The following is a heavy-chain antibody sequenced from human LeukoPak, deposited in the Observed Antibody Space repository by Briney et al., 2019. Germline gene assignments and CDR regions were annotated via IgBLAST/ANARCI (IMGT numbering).Heavy chain of an antibody. Sequence: GSSVKVSCKASGGTFSSYAISGVRQAPGQGREWMGRIIPILGIANYAQKFQGRVTITAAKSRSTAYMQLSSLRSEDTAVYYCARENPIVATFYAFDIWGQGTMVTVSS. CDR3: ARENPIVATFYAFDI. V-gene: IGHV1-69*04. CDR1: GGTFSSYA. CDR2: IIPILGIA. J-gene: IGHJ3*02. D-gene: IGHD5-12*01.